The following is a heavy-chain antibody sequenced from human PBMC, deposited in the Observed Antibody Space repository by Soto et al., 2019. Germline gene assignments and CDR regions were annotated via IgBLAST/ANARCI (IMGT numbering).Heavy chain of an antibody. D-gene: IGHD6-6*01. CDR3: ARHIAASFDY. CDR1: GFTFSSYS. CDR2: ISSSSSYI. J-gene: IGHJ4*02. V-gene: IGHV3-21*01. Sequence: GGSLRLSCAASGFTFSSYSMNWVRQAPGKGLEWVSSISSSSSYIYYADSVKGRFTISRDNAKNSLYLQMNSLRAEDTAACYCARHIAASFDYWGQGTLVTVSS.